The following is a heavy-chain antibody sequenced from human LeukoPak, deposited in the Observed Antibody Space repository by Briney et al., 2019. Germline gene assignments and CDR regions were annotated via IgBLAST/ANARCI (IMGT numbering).Heavy chain of an antibody. CDR2: INSDGSST. Sequence: GGSLRLSCAASGFTFSGYWMHWVRQAPGKGLVWVSRINSDGSSTSYADSVKGRFTISRDNAKNTLYLQMNSLRAEDTAVYYCARGLYGYSSGWYSYYYGMDVWGQGTTVTVSS. D-gene: IGHD6-19*01. CDR3: ARGLYGYSSGWYSYYYGMDV. J-gene: IGHJ6*02. V-gene: IGHV3-74*01. CDR1: GFTFSGYW.